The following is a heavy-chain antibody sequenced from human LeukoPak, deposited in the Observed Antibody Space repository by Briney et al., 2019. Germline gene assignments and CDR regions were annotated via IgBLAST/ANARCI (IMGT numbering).Heavy chain of an antibody. Sequence: SETLSLTCAVYGGSFSGYYWSWIRQPPGKGLEWIGEINHSGSTNYNPSLKSRVTISVDTSKNQFSLKLSSVTAADTAVYYCARTPYYDFWSGYGRGPPNSKNWFDPWGQGTLVTVSS. CDR1: GGSFSGYY. CDR3: ARTPYYDFWSGYGRGPPNSKNWFDP. D-gene: IGHD3-3*01. CDR2: INHSGST. V-gene: IGHV4-34*01. J-gene: IGHJ5*02.